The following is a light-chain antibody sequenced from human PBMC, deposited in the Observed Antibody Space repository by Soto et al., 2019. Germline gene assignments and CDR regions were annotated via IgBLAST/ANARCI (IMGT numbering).Light chain of an antibody. J-gene: IGKJ2*01. CDR3: QQYNSYVYT. V-gene: IGKV1-5*01. Sequence: DIQMTQSPSTLSASVEDRVTNTCRASQSISSWLAWYQQKPGKAPKLLIYDASSLESGVPSRFSGSGSGTEFTLTISSLQPDDFATYYCQQYNSYVYTFGQGTKVDIK. CDR1: QSISSW. CDR2: DAS.